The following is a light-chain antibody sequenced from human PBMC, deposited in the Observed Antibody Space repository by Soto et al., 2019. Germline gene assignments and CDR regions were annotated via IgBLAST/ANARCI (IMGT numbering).Light chain of an antibody. Sequence: QSALTQPASVSGSPGQSITISCTGTSSDVGGYNYVSWYQQHAGKAPKLMIYEVTNRPSGVSNRFSGSKSGNTASLTISGRHVEVEAGYDTTPSTGTRNLYLVFGEATTLTVL. V-gene: IGLV2-14*01. CDR2: EVT. J-gene: IGLJ2*01. CDR3: TPSTGTRNLYLV. CDR1: SSDVGGYNY.